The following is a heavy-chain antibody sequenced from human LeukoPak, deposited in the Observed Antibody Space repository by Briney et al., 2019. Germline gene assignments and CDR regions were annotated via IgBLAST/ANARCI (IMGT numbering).Heavy chain of an antibody. J-gene: IGHJ6*02. CDR1: GFTFISYA. V-gene: IGHV3-23*01. Sequence: PGGSLRLSCAASGFTFISYAMNWVRQAPGKGLEWVSAISGRGGSTYYADSVKGRFTISRDNAKNSLYLQMNSLRVEDTALYYCVCHVVLSVGYHYGLGVWGQGTLVTVSS. CDR2: ISGRGGST. D-gene: IGHD2-21*01. CDR3: VCHVVLSVGYHYGLGV.